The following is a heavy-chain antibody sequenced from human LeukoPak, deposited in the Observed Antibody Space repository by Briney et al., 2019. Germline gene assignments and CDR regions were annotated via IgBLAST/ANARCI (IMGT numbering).Heavy chain of an antibody. Sequence: ASVKVSCKASGYAFSGYYVHWVRQAPGQGLEWMGRINPNSGTTNYAQKFQGRVTMTRDTSINTAYMELSGLRSDDTAVYYCTKDHAAAGSTNWFDPWGQGTLVTVSS. J-gene: IGHJ5*02. CDR1: GYAFSGYY. CDR2: INPNSGTT. V-gene: IGHV1-2*02. D-gene: IGHD6-13*01. CDR3: TKDHAAAGSTNWFDP.